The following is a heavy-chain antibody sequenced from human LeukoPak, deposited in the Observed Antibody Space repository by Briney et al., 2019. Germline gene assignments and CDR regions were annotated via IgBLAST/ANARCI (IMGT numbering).Heavy chain of an antibody. J-gene: IGHJ4*02. CDR1: GFTFSSYS. V-gene: IGHV3-21*01. D-gene: IGHD3-3*01. CDR3: AREAGDFWSGSDY. CDR2: ISSSSSYI. Sequence: PGGSLRLSCAASGFTFSSYSMNWVRQAPGKGLEWVSSISSSSSYIYYADSVKGRFTISRDNAKNSLYLQMNSLRAEDTAVYYCAREAGDFWSGSDYWGQGTLVTVSS.